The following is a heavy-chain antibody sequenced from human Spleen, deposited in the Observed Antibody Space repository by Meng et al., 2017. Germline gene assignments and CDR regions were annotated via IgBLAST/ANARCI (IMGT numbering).Heavy chain of an antibody. CDR3: ARERITMVRGVQTYYYRMDV. CDR1: GFMFSDYW. V-gene: IGHV3-74*01. Sequence: GGSLRLSCAASGFMFSDYWMHWVRQAPGKGLAWVSRINSNGSSTNYADSVKGRFTISRDNSKNTLYLQMNSLRAEDTAVYYCARERITMVRGVQTYYYRMDVWGQGTTVTVSS. J-gene: IGHJ6*02. CDR2: INSNGSST. D-gene: IGHD3-10*01.